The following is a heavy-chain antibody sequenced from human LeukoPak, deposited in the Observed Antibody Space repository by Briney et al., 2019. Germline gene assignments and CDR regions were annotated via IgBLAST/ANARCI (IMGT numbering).Heavy chain of an antibody. CDR3: ARDGGYSGYDADC. CDR2: ISDSSAM. Sequence: GVSLRLPCEASGFTFSTYNSKSVRQAQGKGQKWVSYISDSSAMYYADSVRGRSTISRENDKNSLFLQMNSLRAGDTAVYYCARDGGYSGYDADCWGQGTPVTVSS. CDR1: GFTFSTYN. V-gene: IGHV3-48*01. D-gene: IGHD5-12*01. J-gene: IGHJ4*02.